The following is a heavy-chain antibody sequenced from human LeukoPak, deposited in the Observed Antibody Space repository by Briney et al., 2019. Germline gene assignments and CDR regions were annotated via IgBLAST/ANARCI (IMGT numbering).Heavy chain of an antibody. CDR3: ARHVFYDDAFDI. CDR1: GYTFTSYD. D-gene: IGHD2/OR15-2a*01. Sequence: GASVKVSCKASGYTFTSYDINWVRQATGQGLEWMGWMNPNSGNTGYAQKFQGRVTMTRNTSISTAYMELSSLRSEDTAVYYCARHVFYDDAFDIWGQGTMVTVSS. J-gene: IGHJ3*02. CDR2: MNPNSGNT. V-gene: IGHV1-8*01.